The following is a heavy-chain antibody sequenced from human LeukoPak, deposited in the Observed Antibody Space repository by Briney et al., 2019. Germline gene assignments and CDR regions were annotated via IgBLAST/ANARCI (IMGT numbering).Heavy chain of an antibody. CDR3: ATRITMVRGVIIKAYYFDY. V-gene: IGHV1-24*01. Sequence: GASVNVSCKVSGYTLTELSMHWVRQAPGKGLEGMGGFYPEDGETIYAQKFQGRVTMTEDTSTDTAYMELSSLRSEGTAVYYCATRITMVRGVIIKAYYFDYWGQGTLVTVSS. J-gene: IGHJ4*02. CDR1: GYTLTELS. D-gene: IGHD3-10*01. CDR2: FYPEDGET.